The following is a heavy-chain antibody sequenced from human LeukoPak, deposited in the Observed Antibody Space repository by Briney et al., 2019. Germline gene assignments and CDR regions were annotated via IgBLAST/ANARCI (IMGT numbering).Heavy chain of an antibody. D-gene: IGHD6-19*01. CDR2: IKQEGSEK. J-gene: IGHJ5*02. CDR1: GFTFSSYW. Sequence: GGSLRLSCAAPGFTFSSYWMSWVRQAPGKGLEWVANIKQEGSEKYYVDSGKGRFTISRDNAKNSLYLQMNSLRAEDTAVYYCASSSGPGKNWFDPWGQGTLVTVSS. CDR3: ASSSGPGKNWFDP. V-gene: IGHV3-7*01.